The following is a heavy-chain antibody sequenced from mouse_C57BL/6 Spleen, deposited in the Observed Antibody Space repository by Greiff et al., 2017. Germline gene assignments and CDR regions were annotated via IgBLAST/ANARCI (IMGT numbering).Heavy chain of an antibody. CDR1: GYTFTGYW. J-gene: IGHJ3*01. Sequence: QVQLQQSGAELMKPGASVKLSCKATGYTFTGYWIEWVKQRPGHGLEWIGEILPGSGSTNYNEKFKGKATFTADTSSNTAYMQLSSLTTEDPAIYYCAGRYYSIPLGYWGQGTLVTVAA. V-gene: IGHV1-9*01. D-gene: IGHD2-5*01. CDR2: ILPGSGST. CDR3: AGRYYSIPLGY.